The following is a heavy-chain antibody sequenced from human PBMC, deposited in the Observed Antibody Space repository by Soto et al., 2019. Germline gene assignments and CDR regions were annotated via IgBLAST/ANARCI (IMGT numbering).Heavy chain of an antibody. Sequence: SVKVSCKASGGTFSSYAISWVRQAPGQGLEWMGGIIPIFGTANYAQKFQGRVTITADESTSTAYMELSSLRSEDTAVYYCARVYCSGGSCYPVFYSGHFDYWGQGTLVTVSS. D-gene: IGHD2-15*01. CDR2: IIPIFGTA. CDR1: GGTFSSYA. CDR3: ARVYCSGGSCYPVFYSGHFDY. V-gene: IGHV1-69*13. J-gene: IGHJ4*02.